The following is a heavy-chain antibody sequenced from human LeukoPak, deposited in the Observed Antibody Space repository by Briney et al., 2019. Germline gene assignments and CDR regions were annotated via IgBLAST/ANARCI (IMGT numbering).Heavy chain of an antibody. CDR1: GYSISSGYY. D-gene: IGHD5-18*01. J-gene: IGHJ4*02. CDR3: ARVGGYSYGLYYFDY. Sequence: SETLSLTCTVSGYSISSGYYWGWIWQPPGKGLEWIGSIFHSGSTYYNPSLKSRVTISVDTSKNQFSLKLSPVTAADTAVYYCARVGGYSYGLYYFDYWGQGTLVTVSS. CDR2: IFHSGST. V-gene: IGHV4-38-2*02.